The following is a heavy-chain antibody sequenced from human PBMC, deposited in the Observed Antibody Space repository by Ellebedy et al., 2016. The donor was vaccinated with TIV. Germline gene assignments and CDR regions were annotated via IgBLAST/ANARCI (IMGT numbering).Heavy chain of an antibody. J-gene: IGHJ6*03. D-gene: IGHD2-2*01. Sequence: GGSLRLSXAASGFTFSNYWMSWVRQAPGKGLEWVANIKKDGSDKYYVDSVKGRFTISRDNAKNSLYLQMNSLRVEDTAVYYCARDGSGDQLLYYYYYYMDVWGKGTTVTVSS. V-gene: IGHV3-7*01. CDR1: GFTFSNYW. CDR3: ARDGSGDQLLYYYYYYMDV. CDR2: IKKDGSDK.